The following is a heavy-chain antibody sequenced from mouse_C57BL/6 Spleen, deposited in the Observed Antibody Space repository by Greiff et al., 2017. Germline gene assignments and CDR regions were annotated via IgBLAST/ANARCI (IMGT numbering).Heavy chain of an antibody. Sequence: EVMLVESEGGLVQPGSSMKLSCTASGFTFSDYYMPWVRQVPEKGLEWVANINYDGSSTYYLDSLKSRFIISRDNSKNILYLQMSSLKSEDTATYYCATEAPYYARDDWGQGTSVTVSS. CDR2: INYDGSST. CDR1: GFTFSDYY. CDR3: ATEAPYYARDD. J-gene: IGHJ4*01. V-gene: IGHV5-16*01.